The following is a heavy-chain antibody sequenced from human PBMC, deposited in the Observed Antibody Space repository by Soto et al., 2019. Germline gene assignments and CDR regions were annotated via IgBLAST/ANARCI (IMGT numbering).Heavy chain of an antibody. J-gene: IGHJ6*02. CDR1: GFTFSSYA. D-gene: IGHD5-18*01. V-gene: IGHV3-30-3*01. CDR3: AREDVDTAMVYYYYYGMDV. CDR2: ISYDGSNK. Sequence: QVQLVESGGGVVQPGRSLRLSCAASGFTFSSYAMHWVRQAPGKGLEWVAVISYDGSNKYYADSVKGRFTISRDNSKNTLYLQMNSLRAEDTAVYYCAREDVDTAMVYYYYYGMDVWGQGTTVTVSS.